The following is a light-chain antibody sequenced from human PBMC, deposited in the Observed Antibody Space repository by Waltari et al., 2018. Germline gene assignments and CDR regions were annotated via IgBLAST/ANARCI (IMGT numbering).Light chain of an antibody. J-gene: IGKJ2*01. CDR3: QQFYSTPYT. CDR2: WAS. V-gene: IGKV4-1*01. Sequence: DIVMTQSPDSLAVSLGERATINCKSSQSVLYSSNNLNYLAWYQQKPGQPPKLLIYWASTRESGVPDRFSGSGSGTDFTLTISSLLAEDVAVYYCQQFYSTPYTFGQGTKLEIK. CDR1: QSVLYSSNNLNY.